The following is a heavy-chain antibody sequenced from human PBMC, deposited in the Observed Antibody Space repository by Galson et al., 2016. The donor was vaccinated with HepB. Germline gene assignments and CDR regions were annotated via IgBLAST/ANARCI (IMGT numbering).Heavy chain of an antibody. D-gene: IGHD1/OR15-1a*01. CDR1: YGSVSSSGYY. V-gene: IGHV4-39*01. J-gene: IGHJ6*03. Sequence: SETLSLTCTVSYGSVSSSGYYWGWIRQPPGKGLEWIASISADGTTYSNPSLQSRATISVDTSTHQFPLTLSSVTAADSAVFYCARLSKAVRGNRNYYYYFMDVWGKGTMVTVSS. CDR3: ARLSKAVRGNRNYYYYFMDV. CDR2: ISADGTT.